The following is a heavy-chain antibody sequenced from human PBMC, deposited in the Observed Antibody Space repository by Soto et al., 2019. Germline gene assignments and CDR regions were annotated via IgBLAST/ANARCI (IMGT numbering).Heavy chain of an antibody. CDR2: IKSKTDGGTT. CDR1: GFTFSNAW. CDR3: TPPLIAAAGLVDY. V-gene: IGHV3-15*01. J-gene: IGHJ4*02. D-gene: IGHD6-13*01. Sequence: PGGSLRLSCAASGFTFSNAWMSWVRQAPGKGLEWVGRIKSKTDGGTTDYAAPVKGRFTISRDDSKNTLYLQMNSLKTEDTAVYYCTPPLIAAAGLVDYWGQGTLVTVSS.